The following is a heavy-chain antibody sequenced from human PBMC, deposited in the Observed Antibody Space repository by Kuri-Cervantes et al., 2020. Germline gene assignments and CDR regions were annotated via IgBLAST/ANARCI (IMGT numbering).Heavy chain of an antibody. D-gene: IGHD3-22*01. Sequence: SETLSLTCTVSGGSVSSGSYYWSWIRQPPGKGLEWIGYIYYSGSTNYNPSLKSRVTISVDTSKNQFSLKLSSVTAADTAVYYCARDRLKDGYFQHWGQGTLVTVSS. CDR2: IYYSGST. CDR1: GGSVSSGSYY. CDR3: ARDRLKDGYFQH. V-gene: IGHV4-61*01. J-gene: IGHJ1*01.